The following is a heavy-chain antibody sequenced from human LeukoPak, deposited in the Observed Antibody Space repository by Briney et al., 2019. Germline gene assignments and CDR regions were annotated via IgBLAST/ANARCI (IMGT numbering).Heavy chain of an antibody. CDR3: AKAAYYGSGNFNWFDP. V-gene: IGHV3-9*01. Sequence: GGSLRLSCAASGFALSSYWMHWVRQAPGKGLEWVSGISWNSGSIGYADSVKGRFTISRDNAKNSLYLQMNSLRAEDTALYYCAKAAYYGSGNFNWFDPWGQGTLVTVSS. J-gene: IGHJ5*02. D-gene: IGHD3-10*01. CDR1: GFALSSYW. CDR2: ISWNSGSI.